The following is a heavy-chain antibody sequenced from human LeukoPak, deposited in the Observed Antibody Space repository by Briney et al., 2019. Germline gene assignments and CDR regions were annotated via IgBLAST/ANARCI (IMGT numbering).Heavy chain of an antibody. CDR2: IIPIFGTA. CDR1: GYTFTSYY. J-gene: IGHJ4*02. CDR3: ARGRGWGYYFDY. Sequence: ASVKVSCTASGYTFTSYYMHWVRQAPGQGLEWMGGIIPIFGTANYAQKFQGRVTITADESTSTAYMELSSLRSEDTAVYYCARGRGWGYYFDYWGQGTLVTVSS. V-gene: IGHV1-69*13. D-gene: IGHD3-16*01.